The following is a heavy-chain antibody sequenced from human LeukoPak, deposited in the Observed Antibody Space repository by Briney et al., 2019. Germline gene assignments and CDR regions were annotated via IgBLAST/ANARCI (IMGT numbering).Heavy chain of an antibody. Sequence: GGSLRLSCAASGFTLSSNYMSWVRQAPGKGLEWVSVIYSGGSTYYADSVKGRFTISRHNSKNTLYLHMNSLRAEDTAVYYCARGILTGFSFDYWGQGTLVTVSS. CDR3: ARGILTGFSFDY. CDR1: GFTLSSNY. D-gene: IGHD3-9*01. V-gene: IGHV3-53*04. J-gene: IGHJ4*02. CDR2: IYSGGST.